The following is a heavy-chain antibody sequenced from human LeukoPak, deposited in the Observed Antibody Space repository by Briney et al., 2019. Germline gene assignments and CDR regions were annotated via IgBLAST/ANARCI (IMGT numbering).Heavy chain of an antibody. D-gene: IGHD2-15*01. Sequence: PSETLSLTCTVSGGSISSGSYYWSWIRQPAGKGLEWIGRIYTSGSTNYNPSLKSRVTISVDTSKNQFSLKLRSVTAADTAVYYCARVVRVVVVAATRGYYYYYMDVWGKGTTVTVSS. CDR1: GGSISSGSYY. CDR2: IYTSGST. V-gene: IGHV4-61*02. CDR3: ARVVRVVVVAATRGYYYYYMDV. J-gene: IGHJ6*03.